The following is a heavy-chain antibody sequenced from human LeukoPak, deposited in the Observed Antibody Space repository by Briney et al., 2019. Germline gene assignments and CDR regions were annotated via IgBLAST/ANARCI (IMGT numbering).Heavy chain of an antibody. CDR2: INHSGST. CDR3: ARGSWGAVAGHYFDY. J-gene: IGHJ4*02. CDR1: GGSLSGYY. Sequence: KPSETLSLTCALYGGSLSGYYWSWIRQPPGKGLEWVGEINHSGSTNYNPSLKSRVTISVDTSKNQFSLKLSSVTAADTAVYYCARGSWGAVAGHYFDYWGQGTLVTVSS. V-gene: IGHV4-34*01. D-gene: IGHD6-19*01.